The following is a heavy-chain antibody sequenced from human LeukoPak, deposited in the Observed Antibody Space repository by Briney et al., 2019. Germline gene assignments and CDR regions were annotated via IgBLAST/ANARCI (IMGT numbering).Heavy chain of an antibody. CDR3: ARERITMVRGVIAY. D-gene: IGHD3-10*01. Sequence: PGGSLRLSCAASGFTFRAYAMHWVRQAPGKGLEWVSAISGSDGSTYYADSVKGRFTISRDNAKNSLYLQVNSLRAEDTAVYYCARERITMVRGVIAYWGQGTLVTVSS. V-gene: IGHV3-21*01. CDR2: ISGSDGST. CDR1: GFTFRAYA. J-gene: IGHJ4*02.